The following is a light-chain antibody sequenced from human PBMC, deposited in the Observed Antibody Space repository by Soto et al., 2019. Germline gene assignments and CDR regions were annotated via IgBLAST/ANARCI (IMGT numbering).Light chain of an antibody. CDR1: ESVSSRH. CDR2: DTS. V-gene: IGKV3-11*01. CDR3: QHRSNWPPG. Sequence: EVFLTQSQGTLSLSRCERATLSWRASESVSSRHIAWYQQKPGQVPRLLIYDTSNRATGIPARFSGSGSGTDFTLSISSLAPEDFAVYYCQHRSNWPPGFGQGRRLEI. J-gene: IGKJ5*01.